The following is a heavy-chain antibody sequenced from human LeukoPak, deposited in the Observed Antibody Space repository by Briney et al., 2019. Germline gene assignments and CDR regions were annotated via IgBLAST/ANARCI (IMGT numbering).Heavy chain of an antibody. CDR1: GYTVTSYD. CDR3: ARRSDDYDSSAYYH. D-gene: IGHD3-22*01. V-gene: IGHV1-8*01. CDR2: VNPNSGNT. Sequence: ASVKVSCKTSGYTVTSYDLNWVRQATGQGLEWMGWVNPNSGNTGYAQKFQGRVTMTMDPSISTAYMELGSLRSEDTAVYYCARRSDDYDSSAYYHWGQGTLVTVSS. J-gene: IGHJ4*02.